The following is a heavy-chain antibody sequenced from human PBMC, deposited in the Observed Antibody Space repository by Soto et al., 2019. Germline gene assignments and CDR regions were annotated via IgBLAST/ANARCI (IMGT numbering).Heavy chain of an antibody. CDR2: ISGYNGDT. Sequence: QGQLVQSGPEVKKPGASVKVSCKASGYTFTRYGISWVRQAPGQGLEWIGWISGYNGDTNYAQKVQGRVTMTIDTSTSTAYMELRSLTSDDTAIYYCAKNGQHPYYYYGMDVWGQGTTVTVSS. CDR3: AKNGQHPYYYYGMDV. J-gene: IGHJ6*02. V-gene: IGHV1-18*01. D-gene: IGHD2-8*01. CDR1: GYTFTRYG.